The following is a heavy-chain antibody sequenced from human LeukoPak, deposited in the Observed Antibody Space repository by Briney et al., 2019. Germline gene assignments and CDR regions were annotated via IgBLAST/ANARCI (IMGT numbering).Heavy chain of an antibody. J-gene: IGHJ4*02. CDR2: ASSGFHA. CDR3: VREARGYHYTYFDY. CDR1: GFTLGSHD. V-gene: IGHV3-13*01. Sequence: GGSLRLSCTASGFTLGSHDMHWVRQIPGQGLEWVAAASSGFHAFFADSVQGRFTVSREDARNSLYLQMNSLGAGDTAVYYCVREARGYHYTYFDYWGQGTLVTVSS. D-gene: IGHD5-12*01.